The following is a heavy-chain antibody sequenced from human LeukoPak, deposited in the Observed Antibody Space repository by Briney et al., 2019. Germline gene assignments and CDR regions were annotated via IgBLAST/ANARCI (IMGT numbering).Heavy chain of an antibody. D-gene: IGHD6-19*01. CDR1: GFTFSSYS. CDR3: ASEDSSGWYGPDY. Sequence: GGSLRLSCAASGFTFSSYSMNWVRQAPGKGLEWVSYISSSSSTIYYADSVKGRFTISRDNAKNSLYLQMNRLRAEDTAVYYCASEDSSGWYGPDYWGQGTLVTVSS. V-gene: IGHV3-48*04. J-gene: IGHJ4*02. CDR2: ISSSSSTI.